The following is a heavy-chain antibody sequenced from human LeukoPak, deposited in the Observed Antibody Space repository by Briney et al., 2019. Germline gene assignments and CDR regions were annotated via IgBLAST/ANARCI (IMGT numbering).Heavy chain of an antibody. J-gene: IGHJ4*02. CDR3: AREIVGGFNPGAY. V-gene: IGHV4-4*02. CDR1: PDSTTSNF. Sequence: PSETLSLTCTVSPDSTTSNFWSWVRQPPGKGLEWSGEIQRSGSTNYNPSLQSRVTISIDRSKNQIALELSSVTAADTAVYYCAREIVGGFNPGAYWGQGTLVTVSS. CDR2: IQRSGST. D-gene: IGHD1-14*01.